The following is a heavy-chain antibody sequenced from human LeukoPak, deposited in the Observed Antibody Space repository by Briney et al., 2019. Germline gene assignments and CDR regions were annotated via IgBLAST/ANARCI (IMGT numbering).Heavy chain of an antibody. Sequence: LPGGSLRLSCAASGFTFSSYAMSWVRQAPGKGLEWVSAISGSGGSTYYADSVKGRFTISRDNSKNTLYLQMNSLRAEDTALYYCAKDGWVTTTTREDYWGQGTLVTVSS. J-gene: IGHJ4*02. CDR1: GFTFSSYA. CDR3: AKDGWVTTTTREDY. V-gene: IGHV3-23*01. CDR2: ISGSGGST. D-gene: IGHD4-17*01.